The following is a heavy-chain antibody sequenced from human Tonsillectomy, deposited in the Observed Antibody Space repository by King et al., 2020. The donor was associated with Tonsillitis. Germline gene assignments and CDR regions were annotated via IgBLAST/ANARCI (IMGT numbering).Heavy chain of an antibody. CDR2: INSDGSSA. J-gene: IGHJ3*02. Sequence: VQLVESGGGLVQPGGSLRLSCAASGFTFSSYWMHWVRQVPGKGLVWVSRINSDGSSAIYADSVKGRFTISRDNAKDTLYLQMNSLIAEATAVYYCVRELSRITLTFDIWGQGTMVTVSS. V-gene: IGHV3-74*01. CDR3: VRELSRITLTFDI. CDR1: GFTFSSYW. D-gene: IGHD3-10*01.